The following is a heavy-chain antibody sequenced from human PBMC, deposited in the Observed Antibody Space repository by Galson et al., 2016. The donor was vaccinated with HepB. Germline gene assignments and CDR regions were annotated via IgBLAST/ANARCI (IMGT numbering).Heavy chain of an antibody. Sequence: SLRLSCAASGFTFSSYAVNWVRQALGKGLEWVGRIKSKDDGGTSDYVAAVEGRFSISRDASKNTLYLEMKSLKTEDTTVYYCTTGAYYDPFDYWGQGTLVTFSS. CDR2: IKSKDDGGTS. CDR1: GFTFSSYA. J-gene: IGHJ4*02. CDR3: TTGAYYDPFDY. V-gene: IGHV3-15*01. D-gene: IGHD3-3*01.